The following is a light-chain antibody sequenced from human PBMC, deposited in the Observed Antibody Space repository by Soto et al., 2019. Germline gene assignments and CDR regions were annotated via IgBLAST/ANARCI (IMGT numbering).Light chain of an antibody. CDR3: QQYNNWPLT. V-gene: IGKV3-15*01. Sequence: EIVMTQSPATLSVSPGERATLSCRASQSVAGNLAWYQQKPGQAPRLLMYGASPRATGIPARFSGSGSGTEFTLTISSLQSEDFGVYYCQQYNNWPLTFGGGTKVEIK. CDR2: GAS. J-gene: IGKJ4*01. CDR1: QSVAGN.